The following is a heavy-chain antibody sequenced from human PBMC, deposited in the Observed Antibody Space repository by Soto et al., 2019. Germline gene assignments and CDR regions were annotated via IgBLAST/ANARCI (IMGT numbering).Heavy chain of an antibody. CDR3: ARDISPSTGSSYYYGMDV. J-gene: IGHJ6*02. Sequence: QVQLVESGGGVVQPGRSLRLSCAASGFTFSSYGMHWVRQAPGKGLEWVAVIWYDGSNKYYADSVKGRFTISRDNSKNTLYLQMNSLRAEDTAVYYCARDISPSTGSSYYYGMDVWGQGTTVTFSS. CDR1: GFTFSSYG. D-gene: IGHD1-1*01. V-gene: IGHV3-33*01. CDR2: IWYDGSNK.